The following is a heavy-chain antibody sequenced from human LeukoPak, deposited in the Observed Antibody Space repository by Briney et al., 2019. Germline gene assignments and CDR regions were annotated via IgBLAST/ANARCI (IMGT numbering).Heavy chain of an antibody. J-gene: IGHJ1*01. CDR2: ISGGGGST. V-gene: IGHV3-23*01. D-gene: IGHD3-22*01. CDR1: GFTFDDYA. Sequence: GGSLRLSCAASGFTFDDYAMHWVRQAPGKGLEWVSTISGGGGSTYYADSVRGRFTISRDNSKDTLSLQMNSLRAEDTAVYYCAKAPSDNTGYWYFHHWGQGTLVTVSS. CDR3: AKAPSDNTGYWYFHH.